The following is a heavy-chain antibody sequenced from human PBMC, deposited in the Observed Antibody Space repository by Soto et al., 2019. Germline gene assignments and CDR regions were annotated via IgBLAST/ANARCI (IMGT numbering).Heavy chain of an antibody. J-gene: IGHJ5*02. CDR2: ISSSSSYI. V-gene: IGHV3-21*04. D-gene: IGHD3-22*01. Sequence: PGGSLRLSCAASGFTFSSYSMNWVRQAPGKGLEWVSSISSSSSYIYYADSVKGRFTISRDNAKNSLYLQMNSLRAEDTAVYYCARAPSYDSSGETGFDPWGRGTLVTVSS. CDR1: GFTFSSYS. CDR3: ARAPSYDSSGETGFDP.